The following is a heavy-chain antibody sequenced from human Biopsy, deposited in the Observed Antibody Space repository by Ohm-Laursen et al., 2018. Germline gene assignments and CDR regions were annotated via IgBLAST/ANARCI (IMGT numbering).Heavy chain of an antibody. Sequence: ASVKVSCKASGYNFNAYYMQWVRQAPGQGLEWMGWINPNNGGTNYAHKFQGRVTMTRDTSISTAYMHLSGLTSCDTAVYYCARLAYSEYRRDPLDVWGQGTMVTVSS. V-gene: IGHV1-2*02. CDR1: GYNFNAYY. CDR2: INPNNGGT. J-gene: IGHJ3*01. CDR3: ARLAYSEYRRDPLDV. D-gene: IGHD5-18*01.